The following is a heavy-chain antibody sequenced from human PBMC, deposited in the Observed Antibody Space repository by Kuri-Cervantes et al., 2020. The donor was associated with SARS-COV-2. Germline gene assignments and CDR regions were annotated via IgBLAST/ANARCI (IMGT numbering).Heavy chain of an antibody. CDR2: IYYSGNT. CDR3: ATRFLEWDY. Sequence: SETLSLTCTVSGGSISSSSYYWGWIRQPPGKGLEWIGSIYYSGNTYYNPSLKSRVTISVDTSKNQFSLKLSSVTAADTAVYYCATRFLEWDYWGQGTLVTVSS. V-gene: IGHV4-39*01. CDR1: GGSISSSSYY. J-gene: IGHJ4*02. D-gene: IGHD3-3*01.